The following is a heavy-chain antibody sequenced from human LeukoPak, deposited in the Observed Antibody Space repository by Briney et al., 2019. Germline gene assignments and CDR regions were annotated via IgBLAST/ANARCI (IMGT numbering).Heavy chain of an antibody. V-gene: IGHV4-34*01. D-gene: IGHD3-22*01. CDR2: INHSGST. Sequence: SETLSLACAVYGGSFSGYYWSWIRQPPGKGLEWIGEINHSGSTNYNPSLKSRVTISVDTSKNQFSLKLSSVTAADTAVYYCARASTLSGYYFDYWGQGTLVTVSS. CDR3: ARASTLSGYYFDY. J-gene: IGHJ4*02. CDR1: GGSFSGYY.